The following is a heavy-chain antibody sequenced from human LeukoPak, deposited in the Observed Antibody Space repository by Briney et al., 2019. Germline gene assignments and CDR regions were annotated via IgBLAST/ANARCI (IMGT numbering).Heavy chain of an antibody. D-gene: IGHD3-9*01. Sequence: SETLSLTCAVYGGSFSYYYWSWIRQPPAKTLEWIGEINHSGSTNYNPSLKSRVTISVDTSKNQFSLKLSSVTAADTAVYYCAIRKYYDILTGYRKIPTSGFDPWGQGTLVTVSS. V-gene: IGHV4-34*01. CDR3: AIRKYYDILTGYRKIPTSGFDP. CDR1: GGSFSYYY. J-gene: IGHJ5*02. CDR2: INHSGST.